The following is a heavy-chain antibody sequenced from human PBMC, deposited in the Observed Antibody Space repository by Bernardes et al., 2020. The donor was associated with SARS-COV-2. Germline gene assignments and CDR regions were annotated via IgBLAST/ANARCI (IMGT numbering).Heavy chain of an antibody. Sequence: GGSLRLSCAASGFTFSSYAMSWVRQAPGKGLEWVSAISGSGGSTYYADSVKGRFTISRDNSKNTLYLQMNSLRAEDTAVYYCAKDPPQSSGYYFDAFDIWGQGTMVTVSS. J-gene: IGHJ3*02. CDR2: ISGSGGST. CDR3: AKDPPQSSGYYFDAFDI. V-gene: IGHV3-23*01. D-gene: IGHD3-22*01. CDR1: GFTFSSYA.